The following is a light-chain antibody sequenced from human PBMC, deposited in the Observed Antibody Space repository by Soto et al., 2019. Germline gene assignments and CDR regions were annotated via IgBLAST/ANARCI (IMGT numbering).Light chain of an antibody. V-gene: IGKV1-39*01. J-gene: IGKJ1*01. CDR2: AAS. CDR1: QSISSY. Sequence: DIQMMQSPSSLSASVGDRVTITCRASQSISSYLNWYQQKPGKAPKLLIYAASSLQSGVPSRFSGSGSGTDFTLTISSLQPEDFATYYCQQSYSTPRTFGQGTKVDIK. CDR3: QQSYSTPRT.